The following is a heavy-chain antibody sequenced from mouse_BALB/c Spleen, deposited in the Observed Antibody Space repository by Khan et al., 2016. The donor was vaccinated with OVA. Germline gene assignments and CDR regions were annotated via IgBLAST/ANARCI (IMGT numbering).Heavy chain of an antibody. CDR3: VIRGNYYGSCYWYVDV. J-gene: IGHJ1*01. CDR1: GFSLTNYD. CDR2: IWTGGGT. Sequence: QVQLKQSGPGLVAPSQSLSITCTVSGFSLTNYDISWIRQPPGQGLEWLGVIWTGGGTNSNSAFLSRLSISKDNSKSQVFLKMNSQHTDDTAICYCVIRGNYYGSCYWYVDVWGAGTTVTVSS. V-gene: IGHV2-9-2*01. D-gene: IGHD1-1*01.